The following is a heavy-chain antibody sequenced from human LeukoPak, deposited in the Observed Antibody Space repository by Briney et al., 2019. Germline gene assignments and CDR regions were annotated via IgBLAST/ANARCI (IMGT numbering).Heavy chain of an antibody. Sequence: GEPLKISCKGYGYTFTSNWIGWVRQTPGKGLEWMGIIYPRDSDTVYSPSFQGQVTMSVDKSISTAYLQWSSLKASDTAIYYCARRDYGGHAAYFDYWGQGTLVTVSS. CDR3: ARRDYGGHAAYFDY. J-gene: IGHJ4*02. CDR1: GYTFTSNW. CDR2: IYPRDSDT. D-gene: IGHD4-23*01. V-gene: IGHV5-51*01.